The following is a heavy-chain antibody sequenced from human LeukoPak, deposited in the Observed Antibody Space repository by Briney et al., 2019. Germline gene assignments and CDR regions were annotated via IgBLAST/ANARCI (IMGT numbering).Heavy chain of an antibody. Sequence: SETLSLTCTVSGGSISSSSYCWGWIRQPPGKGLEWSESIFYSGSTYYNPSLKSRVPISLDTSKNQCSLKLSSATAADTSMYHCPRAHCSSTSCYPRNAFDIWGQGTMVTVSS. CDR1: GGSISSSSYC. V-gene: IGHV4-39*01. J-gene: IGHJ3*02. CDR3: PRAHCSSTSCYPRNAFDI. CDR2: IFYSGST. D-gene: IGHD2-2*01.